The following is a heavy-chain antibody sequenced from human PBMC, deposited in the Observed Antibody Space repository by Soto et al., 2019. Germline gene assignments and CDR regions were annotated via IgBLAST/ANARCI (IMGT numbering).Heavy chain of an antibody. CDR1: GFTFSSYG. CDR3: AKDLDSSDGGEFFDY. CDR2: ITYDGSNK. Sequence: QVQLVESGGGVVQPGRSLRLSCAASGFTFSSYGMHWVRQAPGKGLEWVAVITYDGSNKYYAVSVKGRFTISRDNSKKALSLPMNGLRAEDTAVYYCAKDLDSSDGGEFFDYWGQRTLVTVSS. J-gene: IGHJ4*02. D-gene: IGHD3-16*01. V-gene: IGHV3-30*18.